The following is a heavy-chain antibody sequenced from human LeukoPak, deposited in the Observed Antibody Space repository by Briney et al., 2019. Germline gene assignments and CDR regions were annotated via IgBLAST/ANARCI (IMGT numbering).Heavy chain of an antibody. CDR1: GYTLTDYY. D-gene: IGHD3-16*01. CDR2: INPNSGAT. J-gene: IGHJ4*01. Sequence: ASVKVSCKASGYTLTDYYLHWVRQAPGQGLKWMGWINPNSGATHYAQSFQARVTMARDTSIASSYMELTGLESDDTAVYYCARGRRILGGPENAGDFFDFWGQGSLVTVSS. CDR3: ARGRRILGGPENAGDFFDF. V-gene: IGHV1-2*02.